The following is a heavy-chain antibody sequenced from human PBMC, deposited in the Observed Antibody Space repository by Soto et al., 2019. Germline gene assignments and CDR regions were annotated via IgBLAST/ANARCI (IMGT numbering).Heavy chain of an antibody. CDR3: AKDRDFWSGYYAPPSLTNWFDP. D-gene: IGHD3-3*01. Sequence: GGSLRLSCAASGFTFSSYAMSWVRQAPGKGLEWVSAISGSGGSTYYADSVKGRFTISRDNSKNTLYLQMNSLRAEDTAVYYCAKDRDFWSGYYAPPSLTNWFDPWGQGTLVNVSS. CDR2: ISGSGGST. J-gene: IGHJ5*02. CDR1: GFTFSSYA. V-gene: IGHV3-23*01.